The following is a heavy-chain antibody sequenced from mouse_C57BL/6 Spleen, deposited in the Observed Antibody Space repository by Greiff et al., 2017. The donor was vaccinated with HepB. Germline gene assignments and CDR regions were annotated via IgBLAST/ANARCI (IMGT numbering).Heavy chain of an antibody. D-gene: IGHD1-1*02. J-gene: IGHJ2*01. Sequence: VKLQQPGAELVKPGASVKLSCKASGYTFTSYWMQWVKQRPGQGLEWIGEIDPSDSYTNYNQKFKGKATLTVDTSSSKAYMQLSSLTSEDSAVYYCAREGSNYWGQGTTLTVSS. V-gene: IGHV1-50*01. CDR3: AREGSNY. CDR1: GYTFTSYW. CDR2: IDPSDSYT.